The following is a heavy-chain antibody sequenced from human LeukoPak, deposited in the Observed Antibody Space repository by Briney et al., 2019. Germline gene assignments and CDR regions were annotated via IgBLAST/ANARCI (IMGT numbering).Heavy chain of an antibody. Sequence: SVKVSCMASGGTFISYAISWVRQAPGQGLEWMGRIIPIFGTANYAQKFQGRVTITTDESTSTAYMELSSLRSEDTAVYYCARGGYPTDDAFDIWGQGTMVTVSS. J-gene: IGHJ3*02. D-gene: IGHD3-22*01. CDR1: GGTFISYA. V-gene: IGHV1-69*05. CDR2: IIPIFGTA. CDR3: ARGGYPTDDAFDI.